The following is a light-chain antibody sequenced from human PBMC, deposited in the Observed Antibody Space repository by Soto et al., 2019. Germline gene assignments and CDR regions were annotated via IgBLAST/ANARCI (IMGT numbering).Light chain of an antibody. V-gene: IGKV1-5*01. Sequence: DIQMTQSPSTLSASVGDRVTITFRASQSISSWLAWYQQKPGKAPKLLIYDASSLEGGVPSRFSGSGSGTEFTLTISSLQPDDFATYYCQQYNSYWTFGQGTKVDI. CDR1: QSISSW. CDR2: DAS. CDR3: QQYNSYWT. J-gene: IGKJ1*01.